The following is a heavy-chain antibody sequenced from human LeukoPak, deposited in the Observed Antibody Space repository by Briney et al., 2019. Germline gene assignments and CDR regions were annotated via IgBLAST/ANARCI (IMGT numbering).Heavy chain of an antibody. CDR1: GSSISSYY. D-gene: IGHD3-10*01. Sequence: PSETLSLTCTVSGSSISSYYWSWIRQPAGKGLEWIGRIYTSGSTNYNPSLKSRVTMSVDTSKNQFSLKLSSVTAADTAVYYCARESAIWFGEVGPFDYWGQGTLVTVSS. V-gene: IGHV4-4*07. CDR3: ARESAIWFGEVGPFDY. J-gene: IGHJ4*02. CDR2: IYTSGST.